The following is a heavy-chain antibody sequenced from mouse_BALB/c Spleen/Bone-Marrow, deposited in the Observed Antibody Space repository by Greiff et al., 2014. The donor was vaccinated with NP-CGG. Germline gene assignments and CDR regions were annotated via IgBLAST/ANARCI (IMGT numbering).Heavy chain of an antibody. V-gene: IGHV1-14*01. CDR2: ISPYNDGT. CDR1: GYTFTSYV. CDR3: ARRGRIAEALGY. J-gene: IGHJ2*01. D-gene: IGHD6-1*01. Sequence: VHVKQSGPELVKPGASVKMSCKASGYTFTSYVMHWVKQKPGQGLEWIGYISPYNDGTKYNEKFKGKATLTSDKSSSTAYMELSSLTSEDSAVYYCARRGRIAEALGYWGQGTTLTVSS.